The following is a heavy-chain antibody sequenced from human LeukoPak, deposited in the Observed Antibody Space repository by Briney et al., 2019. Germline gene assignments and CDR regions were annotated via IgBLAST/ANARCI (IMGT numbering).Heavy chain of an antibody. CDR1: GFTFSSYS. CDR3: ARANWGRNRAFDI. J-gene: IGHJ3*02. D-gene: IGHD3-16*01. CDR2: ISSSSSTI. Sequence: PGGSLRLSCAASGFTFSSYSMNWVRQAPGKGLEWVSYISSSSSTIYYADSVKGRFTISRDNAKNSLYLQMNSLRAEDTAVYYCARANWGRNRAFDIWGQGTMVTVSS. V-gene: IGHV3-48*04.